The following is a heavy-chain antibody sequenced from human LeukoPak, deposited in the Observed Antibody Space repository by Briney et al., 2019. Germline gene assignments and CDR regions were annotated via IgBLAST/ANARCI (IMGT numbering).Heavy chain of an antibody. CDR3: AKGLHLFDP. J-gene: IGHJ5*02. CDR2: IIPIFGTA. V-gene: IGHV1-69*05. Sequence: GASVKVSCKASGGTFSSYAISWVRQAPGQGLEWMGGIIPIFGTANYAQKFQGRVTITTDESTSTAYMELSSLRAEDTAVYFCAKGLHLFDPWGQGALVTVSS. CDR1: GGTFSSYA.